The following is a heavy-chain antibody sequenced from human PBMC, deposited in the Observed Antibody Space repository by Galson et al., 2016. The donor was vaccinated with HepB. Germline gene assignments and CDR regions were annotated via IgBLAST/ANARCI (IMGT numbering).Heavy chain of an antibody. V-gene: IGHV3-7*02. CDR1: GFTFSSYS. CDR3: FGAQSSP. Sequence: SLRLSCAASGFTFSSYSMNWVRQAPGKGLEWVANINPDGGGTYYADAVKGRFTISSDNAKNSFYLQMNSLRAEDTAVYYGFGAQSSPWGQGTLVTVSS. J-gene: IGHJ5*02. D-gene: IGHD4/OR15-4a*01. CDR2: INPDGGGT.